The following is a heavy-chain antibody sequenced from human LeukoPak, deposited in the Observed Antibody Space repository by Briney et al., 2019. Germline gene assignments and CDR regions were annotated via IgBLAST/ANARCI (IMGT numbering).Heavy chain of an antibody. D-gene: IGHD6-19*01. Sequence: SSETLSLTCTVSGGSISSYYWSWIRQPPGKGLEWIGYIYYSGSTNYNPSLKSRVTISVDRSKNQFSLKLSSVTAADTAVYYCASFHSSGWYHFDYWGQGTLVTVSS. V-gene: IGHV4-59*12. J-gene: IGHJ4*02. CDR3: ASFHSSGWYHFDY. CDR1: GGSISSYY. CDR2: IYYSGST.